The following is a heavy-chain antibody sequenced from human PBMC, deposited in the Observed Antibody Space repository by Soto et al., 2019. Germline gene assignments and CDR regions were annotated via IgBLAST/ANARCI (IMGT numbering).Heavy chain of an antibody. V-gene: IGHV3-30*18. CDR2: ISYDGVHQ. CDR1: GFTFSSYA. Sequence: QVQLVESGGGVVQPGRSLRLSCAASGFTFSSYAMHWVRQAPGKGLEWVGVISYDGVHQFYADSVKGRFTISRDNSKNTLSLQMDSLRAEDTAVYYCAKEQRLYYYYAMGVWGQGTTVTVSS. CDR3: AKEQRLYYYYAMGV. J-gene: IGHJ6*02.